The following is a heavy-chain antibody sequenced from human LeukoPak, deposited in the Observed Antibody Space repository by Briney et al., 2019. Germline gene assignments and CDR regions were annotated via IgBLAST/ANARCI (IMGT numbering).Heavy chain of an antibody. CDR1: GYTFTSYD. CDR2: MNPNIGKT. CDR3: ARLNDDYDSSGYVNWFDR. Sequence: ASVKVSCKASGYTFTSYDINWVRQAPGQGLEWMGWMNPNIGKTDYAQKFQGRVTITRNTSISTAYMELSSLRSEDTAVYYCARLNDDYDSSGYVNWFDRWGQGTLVTVSS. V-gene: IGHV1-8*01. J-gene: IGHJ5*02. D-gene: IGHD3-22*01.